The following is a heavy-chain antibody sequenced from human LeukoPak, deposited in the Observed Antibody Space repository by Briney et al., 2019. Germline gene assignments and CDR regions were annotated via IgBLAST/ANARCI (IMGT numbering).Heavy chain of an antibody. Sequence: KASETLSLTCTVSGGSISSSSYYWSWIRQPAGKGLEWIGRIYTSGSTNYNPSLKSRVTISVDPSKNQFSLKLSSVTAADTAVYYCARGVPAAIEGWDYYYYMDVWGKGTTVTVSS. CDR3: ARGVPAAIEGWDYYYYMDV. CDR2: IYTSGST. J-gene: IGHJ6*03. D-gene: IGHD2-2*02. CDR1: GGSISSSSYY. V-gene: IGHV4-61*02.